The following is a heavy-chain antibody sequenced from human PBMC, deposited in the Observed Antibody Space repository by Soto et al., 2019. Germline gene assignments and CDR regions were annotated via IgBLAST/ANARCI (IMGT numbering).Heavy chain of an antibody. D-gene: IGHD2-2*01. Sequence: QVQLVESGGGVVQPGRSLRLSCAASGFTFSSYGMHWVRQAPGKGLEWVAVIWYDGSNKYYADSVKGRFTISRDNSKNTLYLQMNSMGAEDRAVYYCASDPTFVPAAAIPYYYYYYGMDVWGQGTTVTVSS. CDR2: IWYDGSNK. V-gene: IGHV3-33*01. CDR3: ASDPTFVPAAAIPYYYYYYGMDV. CDR1: GFTFSSYG. J-gene: IGHJ6*02.